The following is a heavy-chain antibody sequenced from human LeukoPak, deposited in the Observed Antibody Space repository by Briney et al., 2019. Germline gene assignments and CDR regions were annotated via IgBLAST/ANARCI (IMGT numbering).Heavy chain of an antibody. D-gene: IGHD3-3*01. CDR3: ARGYPYNFWSGYLENYFDY. J-gene: IGHJ4*02. V-gene: IGHV7-4-1*02. CDR2: INTNTGNP. Sequence: EASVKVACKASGYNFSNYAMSWVRQAPEQGLEWMGWINTNTGNPTYAQGFTGRFVFPLDTSVSTAYLQISSLKAEDTAVYYCARGYPYNFWSGYLENYFDYWGQGTLVTVSS. CDR1: GYNFSNYA.